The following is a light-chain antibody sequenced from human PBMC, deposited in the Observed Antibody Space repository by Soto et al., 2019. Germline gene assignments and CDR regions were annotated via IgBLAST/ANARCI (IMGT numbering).Light chain of an antibody. CDR3: QQYHNWPPLT. V-gene: IGKV3-15*01. CDR2: GAS. Sequence: EIVMTQSPATLSVSPGERATLSCRASQSVGIKLAWYQQKPGQAPRILIHGASTRASGISARFSGSGSGTECTLTITNLQSEDFSIYYCQQYHNWPPLTFCQGTRLDIK. J-gene: IGKJ5*01. CDR1: QSVGIK.